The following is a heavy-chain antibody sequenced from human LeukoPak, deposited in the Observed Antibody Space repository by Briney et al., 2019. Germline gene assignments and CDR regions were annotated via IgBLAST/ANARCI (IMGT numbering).Heavy chain of an antibody. V-gene: IGHV1-69*05. CDR3: ARTRGDCSSTSCYLDY. Sequence: VASVKVSCKASGGTFISYAISWVRQAPGQGLEWMGGIIPIFGTANYAQKFQGRVTITTDESTSTAYMELSSLRSEDTAVYYCARTRGDCSSTSCYLDYWGQGTLVTVSS. CDR1: GGTFISYA. CDR2: IIPIFGTA. J-gene: IGHJ4*02. D-gene: IGHD2-2*01.